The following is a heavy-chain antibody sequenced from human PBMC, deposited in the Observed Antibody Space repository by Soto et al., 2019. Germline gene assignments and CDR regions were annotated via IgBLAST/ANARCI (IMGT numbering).Heavy chain of an antibody. V-gene: IGHV4-59*11. CDR1: GGSINNHY. CDR3: TRGPGWLPDR. J-gene: IGHJ5*02. CDR2: VHYSGTT. Sequence: QVQLQESGPGLLKPSETLSLTCTVSGGSINNHYCSWIRQSPGKGLEWIGYVHYSGTTNYNPSLRSRVTLSADMSKNQFSLKLSSVTAADTAVYYCTRGPGWLPDRWGQGTPVTVSS. D-gene: IGHD6-19*01.